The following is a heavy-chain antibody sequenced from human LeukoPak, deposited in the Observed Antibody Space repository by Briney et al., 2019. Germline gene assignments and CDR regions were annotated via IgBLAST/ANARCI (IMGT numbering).Heavy chain of an antibody. CDR1: GGYISTGSYS. CDR2: IYTSGIT. Sequence: SQTLSLTCTVSGGYISTGSYSWNWIRQPAGKGLEWIGRIYTSGITIYNPSLKSRVTISVDTSKNQFSLKLISVTAADTAVYYCARDSGAVEATGVGFDYWGQGTLVTVSS. J-gene: IGHJ4*02. V-gene: IGHV4-61*02. D-gene: IGHD1-26*01. CDR3: ARDSGAVEATGVGFDY.